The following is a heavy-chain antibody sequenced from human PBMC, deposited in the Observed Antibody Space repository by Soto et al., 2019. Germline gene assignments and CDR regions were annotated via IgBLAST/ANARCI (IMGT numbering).Heavy chain of an antibody. CDR2: VSESGGTRT. V-gene: IGHV3-23*01. J-gene: IGHJ5*02. CDR1: GFTFTNYA. CDR3: AKDARPSS. Sequence: SLRLSCAASGFTFTNYAMSWVRQAPGKGLEWVSTVSESGGTRTYYTDSVKGRFTISRDDSKNTVYLHMNSLRAEDTALYYCAKDARPSSWGQGTLVTVSS.